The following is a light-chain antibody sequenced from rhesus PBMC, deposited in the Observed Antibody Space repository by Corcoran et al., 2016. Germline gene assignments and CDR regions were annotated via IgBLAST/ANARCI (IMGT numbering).Light chain of an antibody. J-gene: IGKJ1*01. Sequence: EIVMTQSPATLSLSPGETATLSCRASESVGSYLAWYQQKPGQAPKLLIHSAYFRATGIPDRFSGRGSRTEVTLTISSLEPEDVGVYHCQQYNDLLPTFGQGTKVEIK. V-gene: IGKV3-40*02. CDR3: QQYNDLLPT. CDR2: SAY. CDR1: ESVGSY.